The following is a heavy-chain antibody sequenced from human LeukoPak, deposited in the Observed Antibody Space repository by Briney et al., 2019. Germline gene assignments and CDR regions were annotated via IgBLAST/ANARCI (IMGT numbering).Heavy chain of an antibody. D-gene: IGHD3-9*01. CDR3: ASSSYYDILTGYYPDAFDI. J-gene: IGHJ3*02. CDR2: IYYSGST. V-gene: IGHV4-39*07. Sequence: PSETLSLTCTVSGGSISSSSYYWGWIRQPPGKGLEWIGSIYYSGSTNYNPSLKSRVTISVDTSKNQFSLKLSSVTAADTAVYYCASSSYYDILTGYYPDAFDIWGQGTMVTVSS. CDR1: GGSISSSSYY.